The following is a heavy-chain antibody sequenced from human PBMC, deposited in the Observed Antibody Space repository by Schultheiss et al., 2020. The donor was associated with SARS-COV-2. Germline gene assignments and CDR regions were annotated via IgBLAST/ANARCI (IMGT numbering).Heavy chain of an antibody. J-gene: IGHJ6*02. CDR2: ISSSGSTI. CDR1: GFTFSSYE. V-gene: IGHV3-48*03. D-gene: IGHD3-10*01. Sequence: GGSLRLSCAASGFTFSSYEMNWVRQAPGKGLEWVSYISSSGSTIYYADSVKGRFTISRDNAKNSLYLQMNSLRAEDTAVYYCAKDPFRSRRGGYYYYYGMDVWGQGTTVTVSS. CDR3: AKDPFRSRRGGYYYYYGMDV.